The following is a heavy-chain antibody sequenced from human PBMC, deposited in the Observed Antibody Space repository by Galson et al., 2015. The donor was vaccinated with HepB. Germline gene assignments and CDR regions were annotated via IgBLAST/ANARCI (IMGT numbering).Heavy chain of an antibody. J-gene: IGHJ5*02. CDR3: ARAGYSSTFRWFDP. V-gene: IGHV3-20*04. D-gene: IGHD6-13*01. Sequence: SLRLSCAASGFTFDDYGMSWVRQAPGKGLEWVSGINWNGGSTGYADSVKGRFTISRDNAKNSLYLQMNSLRAEDTALYYCARAGYSSTFRWFDPWCQGTLVTVSS. CDR1: GFTFDDYG. CDR2: INWNGGST.